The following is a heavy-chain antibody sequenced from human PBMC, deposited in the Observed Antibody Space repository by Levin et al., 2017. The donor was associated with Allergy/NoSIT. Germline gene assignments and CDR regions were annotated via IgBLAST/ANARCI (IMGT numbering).Heavy chain of an antibody. CDR3: ARDVHFDGSGSRLDY. V-gene: IGHV3-30-3*01. D-gene: IGHD3-22*01. J-gene: IGHJ4*02. CDR1: GFTFSNYA. Sequence: GGSLRLSCAASGFTFSNYAMHWVRQAPSKGLEWVAAISSDGSNKYYVDSMKGRFTISRDNSKSTLYLEMNRLRTEDAAVYYCARDVHFDGSGSRLDYWGQGSLVTVSS. CDR2: ISSDGSNK.